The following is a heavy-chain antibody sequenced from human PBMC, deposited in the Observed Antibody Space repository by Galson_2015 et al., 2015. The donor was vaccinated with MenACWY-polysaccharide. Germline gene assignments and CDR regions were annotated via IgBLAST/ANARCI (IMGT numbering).Heavy chain of an antibody. CDR2: IYGGGGGST. CDR1: GFSVSSYS. CDR3: TREGYGGYSPWYIYYGMDV. D-gene: IGHD4-23*01. V-gene: IGHV3-53*04. Sequence: SLRLSCAVSGFSVSSYSMSWVRQAPGKGLEWVSVIYGGGGGSTQYADYVKGRVTISRHSSQNKLYFQMNSLRPEDTAVYYCTREGYGGYSPWYIYYGMDVWGQGTTVTVSS. J-gene: IGHJ6*02.